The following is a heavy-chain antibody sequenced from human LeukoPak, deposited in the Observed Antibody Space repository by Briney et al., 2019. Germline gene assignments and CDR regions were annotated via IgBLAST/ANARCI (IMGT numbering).Heavy chain of an antibody. J-gene: IGHJ4*02. CDR2: INPSGGST. V-gene: IGHV1-46*01. CDR1: GYTFTSYY. Sequence: ASVKVSCKASGYTFTSYYMHWVRQAPGQGLEWMGIINPSGGSTSYAQKFQGRVTMTRDTSTSTVYMELSSLRSEDTAVYYCARDSRGPYYYGSGSYYNDYWGQGTLVTVSS. D-gene: IGHD3-10*01. CDR3: ARDSRGPYYYGSGSYYNDY.